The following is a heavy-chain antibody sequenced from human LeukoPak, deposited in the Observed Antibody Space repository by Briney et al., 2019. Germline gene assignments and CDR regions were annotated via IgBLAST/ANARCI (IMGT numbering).Heavy chain of an antibody. Sequence: SQTLSLTCAISGDSVSSKSAAWNRIRQSPSRGLEWLGRTYDRSKWFNEYAVSEKSRISINPDTAKNQFSLQLNSVTPDDTAVYYCARLATKDGRDYWGQGTLVTVSS. CDR3: ARLATKDGRDY. D-gene: IGHD5-12*01. CDR1: GDSVSSKSAA. J-gene: IGHJ4*02. V-gene: IGHV6-1*01. CDR2: TYDRSKWFN.